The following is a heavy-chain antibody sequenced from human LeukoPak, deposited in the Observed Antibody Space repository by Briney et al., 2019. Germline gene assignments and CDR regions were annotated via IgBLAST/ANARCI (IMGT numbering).Heavy chain of an antibody. Sequence: GGSLRLSCVASGFTFSSYAMHWVRQAPGKGLEWVAVISFDGSKKYYADSVKGRFTISRDNSKNTLYLQMNSLRAEDTAVYYCSTAYDSSGYLDYYFDYWGQGTLVTVSS. CDR1: GFTFSSYA. CDR2: ISFDGSKK. J-gene: IGHJ4*02. CDR3: STAYDSSGYLDYYFDY. D-gene: IGHD3-22*01. V-gene: IGHV3-30*04.